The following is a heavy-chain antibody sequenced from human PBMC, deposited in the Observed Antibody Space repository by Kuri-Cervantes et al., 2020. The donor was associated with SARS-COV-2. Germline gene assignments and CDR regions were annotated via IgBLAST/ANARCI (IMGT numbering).Heavy chain of an antibody. Sequence: GGSLRLSCAASGLTFRNYSMNWVSQAPGKGMEWVSYIRSSNSIIYYADSVKGRFTVSRDNVKNSLYLQMNSLRAEDTAVYFCARVGPRTDAYNHCYYGMDVWGQGTTVTVSS. J-gene: IGHJ6*02. D-gene: IGHD5-24*01. V-gene: IGHV3-48*01. CDR2: IRSSNSII. CDR3: ARVGPRTDAYNHCYYGMDV. CDR1: GLTFRNYS.